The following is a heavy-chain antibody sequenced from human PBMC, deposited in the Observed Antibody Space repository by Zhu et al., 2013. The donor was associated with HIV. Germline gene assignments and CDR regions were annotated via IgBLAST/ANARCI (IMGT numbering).Heavy chain of an antibody. CDR1: GFTFSTYG. V-gene: IGHV3-30*18. Sequence: VQLVESGGGVVQPGRSLRLSCAASGFTFSTYGMHWVRQAPGKGLEWVAVISHDGSTKDYADSVKGRFTISRDNSKNTLYLQMNSLRVEDTAVFYCAKDRRRSIGGYGLFDYWGRGSLVTVSS. CDR2: ISHDGSTK. D-gene: IGHD5-12*01. CDR3: AKDRRRSIGGYGLFDY. J-gene: IGHJ4*02.